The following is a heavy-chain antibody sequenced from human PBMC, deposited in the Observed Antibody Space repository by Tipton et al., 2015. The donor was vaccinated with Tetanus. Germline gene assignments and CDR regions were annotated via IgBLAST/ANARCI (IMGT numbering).Heavy chain of an antibody. V-gene: IGHV1-18*01. Sequence: QVQLVQSGAEVKKPGASVKVSCKTSGYTFSNYGVSWVRQAPGRGLEWMGWISAYNGDTNTAQNLQGRVTMTTDTSTSTASMEVRSLTYDDTAVYYCARANNEFPKKGPFDSWGQGSLVIVSS. CDR1: GYTFSNYG. CDR2: ISAYNGDT. D-gene: IGHD1-1*01. CDR3: ARANNEFPKKGPFDS. J-gene: IGHJ4*02.